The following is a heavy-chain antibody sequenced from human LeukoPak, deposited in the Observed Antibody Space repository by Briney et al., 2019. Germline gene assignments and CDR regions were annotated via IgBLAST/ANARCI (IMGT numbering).Heavy chain of an antibody. Sequence: PGGSLRLSCAASGFTFSSYAMSWVRQAPGKGLEWVSAISGSGSSTYYADSVKGRFTISRDNSKNPLYLQMNSLRAEDTAVYYCASLYSSSWSYYGMDVWGKGTTVTVSS. CDR2: ISGSGSST. D-gene: IGHD6-13*01. CDR3: ASLYSSSWSYYGMDV. J-gene: IGHJ6*04. CDR1: GFTFSSYA. V-gene: IGHV3-23*01.